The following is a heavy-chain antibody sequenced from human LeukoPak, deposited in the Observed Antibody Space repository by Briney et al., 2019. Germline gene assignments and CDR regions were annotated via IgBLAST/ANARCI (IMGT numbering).Heavy chain of an antibody. Sequence: ASVKVSCKVSGYTLTELSMHWVRQAPGKGLEWMGGFDPEDGETIYAQKFQGRVTMTRNTSISTAYMELSSLRSEDTAVYYCARGSSIHFLWGQGTLVTVSS. CDR1: GYTLTELS. CDR3: ARGSSIHFL. CDR2: FDPEDGET. D-gene: IGHD2/OR15-2a*01. V-gene: IGHV1-24*01. J-gene: IGHJ4*02.